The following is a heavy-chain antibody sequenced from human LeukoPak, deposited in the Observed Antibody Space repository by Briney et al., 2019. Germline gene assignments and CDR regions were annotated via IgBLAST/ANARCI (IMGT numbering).Heavy chain of an antibody. CDR3: ARDPRWLTPDCTSTSCYENYFDP. V-gene: IGHV4-38-2*02. D-gene: IGHD2-2*01. CDR2: IYHNGGA. J-gene: IGHJ5*02. CDR1: GYSINNGYQ. Sequence: PSETLSLTCAVSGYSINNGYQWAWIRQSPERGLEWIGSIYHNGGAHYNPSLRSRVVISVDTSNNQFSLRLSSVTVADTAIYYCARDPRWLTPDCTSTSCYENYFDPWGRGTLVTVSS.